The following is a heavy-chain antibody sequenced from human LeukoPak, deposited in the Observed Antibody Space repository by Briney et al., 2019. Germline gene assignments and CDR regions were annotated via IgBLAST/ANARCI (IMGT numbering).Heavy chain of an antibody. V-gene: IGHV3-7*01. CDR3: ARVGDFWSGYYADY. CDR1: GFTFSSYW. J-gene: IGHJ4*02. CDR2: IKQDGSEK. D-gene: IGHD3-3*01. Sequence: GSLRLSCAASGFTFSSYWMSWVRQAPGKGLEWVANIKQDGSEKYYVDSVKGRFTISRDNAKNSLYLQMNSLRAEDTAVYYCARVGDFWSGYYADYWGQGTLVTVSS.